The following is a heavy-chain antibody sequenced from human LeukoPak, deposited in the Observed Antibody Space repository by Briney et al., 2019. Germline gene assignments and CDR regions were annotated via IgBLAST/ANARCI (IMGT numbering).Heavy chain of an antibody. J-gene: IGHJ4*02. Sequence: GGSLRLSCAASGFTFSSYAMSWVRQAPGKGLEWVSTISGSGVSTFYADSVKGRFTISRDNSKDTLYLQMNSLRAEDTAVYYCASGAMGQQLLDYWGQGTLVTVSS. CDR1: GFTFSSYA. D-gene: IGHD6-13*01. CDR2: ISGSGVST. V-gene: IGHV3-23*01. CDR3: ASGAMGQQLLDY.